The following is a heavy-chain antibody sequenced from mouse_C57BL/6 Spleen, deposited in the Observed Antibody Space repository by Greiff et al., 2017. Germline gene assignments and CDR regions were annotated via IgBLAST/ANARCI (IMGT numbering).Heavy chain of an antibody. Sequence: EVKLQESGAELVRPGASVTLSCTASGFNIKDYYMHWVKQRPEQGLEWIGRIDPEDGDTEYAPKFQGKATMTADTAANTAYLQLSSLTSENTAVYYCTTVDDGWTMDYWGQGTSVTVSS. CDR1: GFNIKDYY. V-gene: IGHV14-1*01. J-gene: IGHJ4*01. CDR3: TTVDDGWTMDY. D-gene: IGHD2-3*01. CDR2: IDPEDGDT.